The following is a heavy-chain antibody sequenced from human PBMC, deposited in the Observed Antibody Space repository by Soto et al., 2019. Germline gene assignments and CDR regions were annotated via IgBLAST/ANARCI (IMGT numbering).Heavy chain of an antibody. CDR3: VRDWSTFWGMDV. V-gene: IGHV3-7*01. J-gene: IGHJ6*02. CDR2: IKQDGSEK. Sequence: RLSCAASGFTFSTYWMNWVRQAPGKGLEWVANIKQDGSEKYYVDSVKGRFAISRDNAKDSLFLQMNNLRAEDTAVYYCVRDWSTFWGMDVWGQGNTVTVS. CDR1: GFTFSTYW.